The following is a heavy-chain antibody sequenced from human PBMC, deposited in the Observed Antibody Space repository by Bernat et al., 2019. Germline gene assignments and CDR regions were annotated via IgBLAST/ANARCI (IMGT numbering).Heavy chain of an antibody. CDR3: AKREETSGLPHPFDD. D-gene: IGHD6-19*01. CDR2: IRAGGDTT. CDR1: GFTFSNYA. V-gene: IGHV3-23*01. Sequence: EVQLLESGGGLVQPGGSLRLSCAASGFTFSNYAMSWVRQAPGKGLEWVSSIRAGGDTTYYADSVKGRFTISRDNSKNTLSLQMNTLRAEDTAVYYCAKREETSGLPHPFDDWGQGTLVTVSS. J-gene: IGHJ4*02.